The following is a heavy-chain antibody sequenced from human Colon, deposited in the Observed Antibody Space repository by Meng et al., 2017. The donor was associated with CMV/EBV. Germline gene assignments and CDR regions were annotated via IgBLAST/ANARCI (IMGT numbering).Heavy chain of an antibody. CDR3: AKREASASLDY. Sequence: GESLKISCAASGFTFSRFGMHWVRQAPGKGLEWVAFIRFDAKEQYYSDSVKGRFTISRDNAMSTLYLQMDGLRPDDTAVYYCAKREASASLDYWGQGTLVTVSS. D-gene: IGHD5-24*01. V-gene: IGHV3-30*02. J-gene: IGHJ4*02. CDR1: GFTFSRFG. CDR2: IRFDAKEQ.